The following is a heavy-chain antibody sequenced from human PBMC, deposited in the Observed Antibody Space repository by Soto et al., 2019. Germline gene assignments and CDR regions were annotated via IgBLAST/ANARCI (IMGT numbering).Heavy chain of an antibody. CDR1: GGSISSGGYS. CDR3: ARDRRSLYHDGSGLDY. J-gene: IGHJ4*02. CDR2: IYHGGST. D-gene: IGHD3-22*01. Sequence: QLQLQESGSGLVRPSQTLSLSCAVSGGSISSGGYSWNWIRQSPGKGLEWIGYIYHGGSTYSNPSPERRFTLSVDTSKTQFSLRLNSVIAADTAVYYCARDRRSLYHDGSGLDYWGQGSLVTVSS. V-gene: IGHV4-30-2*06.